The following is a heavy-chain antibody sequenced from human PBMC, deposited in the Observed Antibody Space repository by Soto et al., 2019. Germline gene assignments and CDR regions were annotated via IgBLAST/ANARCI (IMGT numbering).Heavy chain of an antibody. Sequence: WGSLRVSCAASGFSFSSSLMNWICQSPGKGLEGLANLNQGGNEMNYAASVKGRFTISRDNAKNSLFLQMNNLRAEDTAVYYCARDQGWGASDIWGQGTKVTVSS. V-gene: IGHV3-7*01. CDR3: ARDQGWGASDI. CDR2: LNQGGNEM. CDR1: GFSFSSSL. D-gene: IGHD6-19*01. J-gene: IGHJ3*02.